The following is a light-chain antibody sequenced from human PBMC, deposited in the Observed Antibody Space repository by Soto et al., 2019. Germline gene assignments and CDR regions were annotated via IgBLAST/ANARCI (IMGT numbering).Light chain of an antibody. CDR3: QHYQRGHPIT. Sequence: EIVMTQSPATLSVSPGERATLSCRASQSVSSNLAWYQQKPGQAPRLLIYGASTRATGIPARFSGSGSGTEFTLTISSLQSEDFALYYCQHYQRGHPITVGQGTRLESK. CDR1: QSVSSN. V-gene: IGKV3-15*01. CDR2: GAS. J-gene: IGKJ5*01.